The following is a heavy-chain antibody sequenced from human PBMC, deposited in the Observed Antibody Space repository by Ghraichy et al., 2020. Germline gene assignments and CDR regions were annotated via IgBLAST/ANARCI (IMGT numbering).Heavy chain of an antibody. V-gene: IGHV1-2*02. CDR1: RYSFAAYH. D-gene: IGHD4-17*01. Sequence: ASVKVSCKTSRYSFAAYHIHWVRQAPGGGLEWMGWINPNSGGTNYAQKFQGRVTMTGDLSISTAFMELNRLTSDDTAVYYCAGVAPVDYGAVDYWGPGTLVTVSS. CDR2: INPNSGGT. CDR3: AGVAPVDYGAVDY. J-gene: IGHJ4*02.